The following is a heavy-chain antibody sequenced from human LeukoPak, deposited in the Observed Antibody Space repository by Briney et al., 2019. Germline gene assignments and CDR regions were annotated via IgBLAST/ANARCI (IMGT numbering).Heavy chain of an antibody. CDR3: ARGGGFYGGISTY. V-gene: IGHV4-39*01. Sequence: SQTLSLTCTVSDGSISSNSYYWGWIRQPPGKGLEWIGSISYSGRTYYNPSLESRVTISVDASKNQFSLELNSVTAADTAVYYCARGGGFYGGISTYWGQGTLVTVSS. CDR1: DGSISSNSYY. CDR2: ISYSGRT. D-gene: IGHD4-23*01. J-gene: IGHJ4*02.